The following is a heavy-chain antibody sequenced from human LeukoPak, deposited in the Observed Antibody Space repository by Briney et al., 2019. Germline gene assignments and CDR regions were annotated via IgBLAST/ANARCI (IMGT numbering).Heavy chain of an antibody. CDR1: GYTFTSYA. D-gene: IGHD6-13*01. J-gene: IGHJ4*02. V-gene: IGHV1-69*13. CDR2: IIPIFGTA. Sequence: RASVKVSCKASGYTFTSYAISWVRQAPGQGLEWMGGIIPIFGTANYAQKFQGRVTITADESTSTAYMELSSLRSEDTAVYYCAIFALPGYSSSWYSGGDNFDYWGQGTLVTVSS. CDR3: AIFALPGYSSSWYSGGDNFDY.